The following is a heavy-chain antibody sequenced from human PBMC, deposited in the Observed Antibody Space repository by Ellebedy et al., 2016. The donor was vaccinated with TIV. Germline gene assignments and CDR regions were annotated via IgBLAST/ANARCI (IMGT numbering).Heavy chain of an antibody. CDR2: MNPNSGDT. J-gene: IGHJ4*02. V-gene: IGHV1-8*01. Sequence: AASVKVSCKSSGYTFTSYTIHWVRQASGQGLEWMGWMNPNSGDTGYSLKFQGRVTMTTNRSVSTAYMELLSLASDDTAMYYCAREGGRGYCEIDDWGQGTLVTVSS. CDR3: AREGGRGYCEIDD. CDR1: GYTFTSYT. D-gene: IGHD2-15*01.